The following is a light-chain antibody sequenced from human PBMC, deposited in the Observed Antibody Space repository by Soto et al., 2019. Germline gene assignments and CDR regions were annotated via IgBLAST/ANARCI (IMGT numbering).Light chain of an antibody. Sequence: DIQMTQSPSNLSASVGDRVTITCRASQFIDRWLAWYQQKPGKAPQYLIFDDSSLYGGVPLRFSGSGSGTAFTLTITSLQPDDYATYYCLQYSGSSYTFGQGTNVEIK. J-gene: IGKJ2*01. CDR3: LQYSGSSYT. V-gene: IGKV1-5*01. CDR1: QFIDRW. CDR2: DDS.